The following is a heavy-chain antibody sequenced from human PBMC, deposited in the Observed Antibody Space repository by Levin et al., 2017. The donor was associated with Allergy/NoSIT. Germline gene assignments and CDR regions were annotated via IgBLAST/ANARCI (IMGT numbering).Heavy chain of an antibody. J-gene: IGHJ4*02. CDR2: INTNTGNP. D-gene: IGHD6-19*01. CDR3: ARDSVAGTQSFDY. Sequence: VASVKVSCKASGYTFTSYAMNWVRQAPGQGLEWMGWINTNTGNPTYAQGFTGRFVFSLDTSVSTAYLQISSLKAEDTAVYYRARDSVAGTQSFDYWGQGTLVTVSS. CDR1: GYTFTSYA. V-gene: IGHV7-4-1*02.